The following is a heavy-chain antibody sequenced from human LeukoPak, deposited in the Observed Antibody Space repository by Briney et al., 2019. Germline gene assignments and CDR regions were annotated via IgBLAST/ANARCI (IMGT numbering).Heavy chain of an antibody. CDR3: ARNPSGAVAADY. Sequence: GGSLRLSCAASGFTFSSYGMHWVRQAPGKGLEWVAVIRYDGSNKYYADSVKGRFTISRDNSKNTLYLQMNSLRAEDTAVYYCARNPSGAVAADYWGQGTLVTVSS. CDR1: GFTFSSYG. CDR2: IRYDGSNK. J-gene: IGHJ4*02. V-gene: IGHV3-33*01. D-gene: IGHD6-19*01.